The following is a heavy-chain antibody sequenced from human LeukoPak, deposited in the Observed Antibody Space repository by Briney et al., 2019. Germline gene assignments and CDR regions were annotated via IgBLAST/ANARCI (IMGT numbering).Heavy chain of an antibody. Sequence: SETLSLTCTVSGGSISSYYWSWIRQPPGKGLEWIGYIYYSGSTNYNPSLKSRVTISVDTSKNQFSLKLSSVTAADTAVYYCARGEDDILTGYYIRAYYGMDVWGQGTTVTVSS. CDR3: ARGEDDILTGYYIRAYYGMDV. CDR2: IYYSGST. J-gene: IGHJ6*02. CDR1: GGSISSYY. V-gene: IGHV4-59*01. D-gene: IGHD3-9*01.